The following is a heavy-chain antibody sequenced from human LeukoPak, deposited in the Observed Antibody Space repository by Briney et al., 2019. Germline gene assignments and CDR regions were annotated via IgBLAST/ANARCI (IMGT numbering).Heavy chain of an antibody. V-gene: IGHV1-18*01. J-gene: IGHJ4*02. Sequence: GASVKVSCKASGYTFRNYGISWVRQAPGQGLECMGWISAYNGDTHYAQKLQGRVTMTTDTSTSTAYMELRSLKSDDTAVYYCARDPSNTSGYQIYFDYWGQGTLVTVSS. CDR3: ARDPSNTSGYQIYFDY. CDR1: GYTFRNYG. D-gene: IGHD3-3*01. CDR2: ISAYNGDT.